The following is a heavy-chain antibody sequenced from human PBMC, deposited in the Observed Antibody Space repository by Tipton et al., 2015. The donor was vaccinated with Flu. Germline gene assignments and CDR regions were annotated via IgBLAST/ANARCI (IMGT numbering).Heavy chain of an antibody. D-gene: IGHD3-10*01. CDR3: ARDNKKLYYGWHFDL. Sequence: TLSLTCSVSGDSIGSDYFWGWIRQPPGKGLEWIGNIHRSGNTYHNPSLKSRVTISVDSSKNQISLKLSSVTAADTAVYYCARDNKKLYYGWHFDLWGRGTLVTVSS. CDR1: GDSIGSDYF. V-gene: IGHV4-38-2*02. CDR2: IHRSGNT. J-gene: IGHJ2*01.